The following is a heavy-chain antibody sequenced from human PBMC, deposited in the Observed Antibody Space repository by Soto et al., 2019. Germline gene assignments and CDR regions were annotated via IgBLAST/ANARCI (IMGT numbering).Heavy chain of an antibody. D-gene: IGHD3-9*01. CDR1: GGSISSSSYY. J-gene: IGHJ6*03. V-gene: IGHV4-39*01. CDR2: IYYSGST. CDR3: ARLGRYFDWLLFDYYYYYMDV. Sequence: SETLSITCTVSGGSISSSSYYWGCIRQPPGKGLEWIGSIYYSGSTYYNPSLKSRVTISVDTSKNQFSLKLSSVTAADTAVYYCARLGRYFDWLLFDYYYYYMDVWGKGTTVTVSS.